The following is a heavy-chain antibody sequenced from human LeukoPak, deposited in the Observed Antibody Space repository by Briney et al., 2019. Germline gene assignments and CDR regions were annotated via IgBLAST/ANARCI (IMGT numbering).Heavy chain of an antibody. V-gene: IGHV4-61*08. CDR3: ARSSSSSWSNLFDY. J-gene: IGHJ4*02. Sequence: SETLSLTCAVSGGSISSGGYYWSWIRQPPGKGLEWIGYIYYSGSTNYNPSLKSRVTISVDTSKNQFSLKLSSVTAADTAVYYCARSSSSSWSNLFDYWGQGTLVTVSS. D-gene: IGHD6-13*01. CDR1: GGSISSGGYY. CDR2: IYYSGST.